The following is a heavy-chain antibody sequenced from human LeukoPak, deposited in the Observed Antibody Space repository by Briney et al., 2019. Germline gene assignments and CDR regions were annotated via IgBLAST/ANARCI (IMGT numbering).Heavy chain of an antibody. CDR1: GGSISSGSNY. V-gene: IGHV4-31*03. D-gene: IGHD4-17*01. J-gene: IGHJ6*03. Sequence: SETLSLTCTVSGGSISSGSNYWGWIRQQPGKGPEWIGYIHNTGGTDYNPSLKSRVIISVDTSKNRFSLRLSSVTAADTALYYCARKNDYGDSYYMDVWGKGTTVTVSS. CDR2: IHNTGGT. CDR3: ARKNDYGDSYYMDV.